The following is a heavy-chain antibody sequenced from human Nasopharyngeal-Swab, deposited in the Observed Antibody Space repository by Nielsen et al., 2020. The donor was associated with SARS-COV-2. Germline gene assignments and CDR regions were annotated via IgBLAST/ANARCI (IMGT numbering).Heavy chain of an antibody. CDR3: TRCGGGCYSGRDY. Sequence: GGSLTLSCAASGFTVSDSAIHWVRQASGKGLAWVGRVRSKGHNYATAYSASVKGRFIIFRDDPTNTAYLQMNSLKTEDTAMYYCTRCGGGCYSGRDYWGQGTLVTVSS. V-gene: IGHV3-73*01. J-gene: IGHJ4*02. CDR2: VRSKGHNYAT. CDR1: GFTVSDSA. D-gene: IGHD2-15*01.